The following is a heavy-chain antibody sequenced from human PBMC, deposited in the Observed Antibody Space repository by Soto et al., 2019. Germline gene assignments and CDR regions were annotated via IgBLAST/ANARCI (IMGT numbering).Heavy chain of an antibody. CDR3: ARHRDTYGSERFFDS. V-gene: IGHV4-39*01. CDR1: GGSISTLNDY. Sequence: PSETLSLTCTVFGGSISTLNDYWGWIRQPPGKGMEWIGSVYSGGGTYYKTSLQSRVAISVDTSQNQIPLKVNSVTAADTAVYYCARHRDTYGSERFFDSWGQGTLVTVS. J-gene: IGHJ4*02. D-gene: IGHD3-10*01. CDR2: VYSGGGT.